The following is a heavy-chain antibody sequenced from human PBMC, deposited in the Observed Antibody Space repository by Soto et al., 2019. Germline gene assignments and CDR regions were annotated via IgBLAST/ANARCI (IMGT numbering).Heavy chain of an antibody. V-gene: IGHV3-64*01. D-gene: IGHD2-15*01. CDR1: GFTFSSYA. J-gene: IGHJ4*02. Sequence: PGGSLRPSCAASGFTFSSYAIHWVREPPEKGQEYVLGSSSNGGSTYYANSVKGRFTISRDNSKNTLYLQMGSLRAEDMAVYYCARASAKTLYCSGGSCYLFYFDYWGQGTLVTVSS. CDR2: SSSNGGST. CDR3: ARASAKTLYCSGGSCYLFYFDY.